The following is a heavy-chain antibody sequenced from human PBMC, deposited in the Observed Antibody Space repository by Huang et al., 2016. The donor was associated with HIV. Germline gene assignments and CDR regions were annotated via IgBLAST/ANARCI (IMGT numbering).Heavy chain of an antibody. CDR1: GFTFSSYA. CDR2: IRGSGDST. CDR3: AKVNMAVVGTAIDFDY. Sequence: EVQLLESGGGLVQPGGSLRLSCAASGFTFSSYAMSWVRQAPGKGLEWVSAIRGSGDSTYYADSVKGRFTISRDNSNNTQYLQMNSLRAEDTAVYYCAKVNMAVVGTAIDFDYWGQGTLVTVSS. D-gene: IGHD2-21*02. V-gene: IGHV3-23*01. J-gene: IGHJ4*02.